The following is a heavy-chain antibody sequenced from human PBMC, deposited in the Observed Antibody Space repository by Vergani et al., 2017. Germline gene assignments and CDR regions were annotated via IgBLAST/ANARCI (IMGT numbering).Heavy chain of an antibody. CDR1: GYTFTGYY. V-gene: IGHV1-2*02. CDR2: INPNSGGT. CDR3: AREASSSWYGVYGMDV. D-gene: IGHD6-13*01. Sequence: QVQLVQSGAEVKKPGASVKVSCKASGYTFTGYYMHWVRQAPGQGLEWMGWINPNSGGTNYAQKFQGRVTMTRDTSISTAYMELSRLRSDDTSVYYFAREASSSWYGVYGMDVWGQGTTVTVSS. J-gene: IGHJ6*02.